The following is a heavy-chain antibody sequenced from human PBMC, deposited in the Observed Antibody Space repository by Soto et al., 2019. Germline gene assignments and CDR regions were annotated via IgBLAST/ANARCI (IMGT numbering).Heavy chain of an antibody. J-gene: IGHJ6*02. CDR3: PRDDVLWDGGRWYGVPLEG. CDR2: IQSGGPT. Sequence: GGSLRLSCAASGFTVSSKYMSWVRQAPGKGLEWVSLIQSGGPTYYADSVKGRFTISRDTSENTLHLQMDSLRAEDTAVSYCPRDDVLWDGGRWYGVPLEGWGQGTTVTVSS. CDR1: GFTVSSKY. V-gene: IGHV3-66*01. D-gene: IGHD2-15*01.